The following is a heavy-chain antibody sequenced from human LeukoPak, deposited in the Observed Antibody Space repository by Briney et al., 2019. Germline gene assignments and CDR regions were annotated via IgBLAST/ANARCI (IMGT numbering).Heavy chain of an antibody. Sequence: SVKVSCKASGGTFSSYAISWVRQAPGQGLEWMGGIIPIFGTANYAQKFQGRVTITADESTSTAYMELSGLRSEDTAVYYCARVRGFGVAVTRPLDAFDIWGQGTMVTVSS. CDR1: GGTFSSYA. CDR2: IIPIFGTA. V-gene: IGHV1-69*13. CDR3: ARVRGFGVAVTRPLDAFDI. J-gene: IGHJ3*02. D-gene: IGHD3-3*01.